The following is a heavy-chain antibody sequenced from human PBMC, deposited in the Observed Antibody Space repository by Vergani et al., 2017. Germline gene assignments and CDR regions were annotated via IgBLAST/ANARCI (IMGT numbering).Heavy chain of an antibody. CDR2: INPNSGGT. CDR1: GYTFTGYY. Sequence: QVQLVQSGAEVKKPGASVKVSCKASGYTFTGYYMHWVRQAPGQGLEWMGWINPNSGGTNYAQKFQGRVTMTRDTSISTAYMELSRLRSDDTAVYYCARQASPGAVPLGHKYHMDVWGKGTTVTVSS. J-gene: IGHJ6*03. V-gene: IGHV1-2*02. CDR3: ARQASPGAVPLGHKYHMDV. D-gene: IGHD1-26*01.